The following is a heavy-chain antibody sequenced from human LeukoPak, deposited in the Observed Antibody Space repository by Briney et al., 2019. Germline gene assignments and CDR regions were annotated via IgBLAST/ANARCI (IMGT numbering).Heavy chain of an antibody. CDR2: IKQDGSEK. Sequence: GGSLRLSCAASGLTFSSYWMSWVRQAPGKGLEWVANIKQDGSEKYYVASVKGRFTISRDNPKNSLYLQMNSLRAEDTAVYYCARGSGYRSGWYYWGQGTLVTVSS. V-gene: IGHV3-7*05. D-gene: IGHD6-19*01. CDR1: GLTFSSYW. CDR3: ARGSGYRSGWYY. J-gene: IGHJ4*02.